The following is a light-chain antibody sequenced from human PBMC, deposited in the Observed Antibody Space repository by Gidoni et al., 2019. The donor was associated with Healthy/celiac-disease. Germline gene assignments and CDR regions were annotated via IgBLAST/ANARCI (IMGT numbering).Light chain of an antibody. Sequence: EIVFTQSPGTLSLSPGERATLSCRASQSVSSSYLAWYQQKPGQAPRLLIYGASSRATGIPDRFSGSGSGTDCTLTISRREPEDFAVYYCQQYGSSPWTFGQGTKVEIK. V-gene: IGKV3-20*01. CDR1: QSVSSSY. CDR3: QQYGSSPWT. J-gene: IGKJ1*01. CDR2: GAS.